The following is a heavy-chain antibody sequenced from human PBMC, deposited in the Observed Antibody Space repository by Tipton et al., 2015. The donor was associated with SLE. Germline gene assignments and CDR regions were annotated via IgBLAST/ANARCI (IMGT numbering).Heavy chain of an antibody. D-gene: IGHD3-22*01. V-gene: IGHV4-34*01. Sequence: TLSLTCAVYGGSFSGYYWSWIRQPPGKGLEWIGEINHSGSTNYNPSLKSRVTISVDTSKNQFSLKLSSVTVADTAVYYCARGVPNYYDTRASKYFQHWGQGTLVTVSS. CDR2: INHSGST. CDR3: ARGVPNYYDTRASKYFQH. J-gene: IGHJ1*01. CDR1: GGSFSGYY.